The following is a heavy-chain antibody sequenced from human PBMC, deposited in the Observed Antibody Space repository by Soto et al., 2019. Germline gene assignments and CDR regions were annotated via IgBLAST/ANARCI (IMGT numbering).Heavy chain of an antibody. CDR1: GFSLNNVW. J-gene: IGHJ4*02. CDR3: IDYYDLGSGHTPL. D-gene: IGHD3-3*01. Sequence: EVQLVESGGGLVKPGGSLGLSCGASGFSLNNVWMHWVRQAPGRGLEWVGRIKSKADGETTDYAEPVKGRFTVSRDDSKNTVYLQMNSLKTEDTAVYYCIDYYDLGSGHTPLWGQGTLVTVSS. V-gene: IGHV3-15*07. CDR2: IKSKADGETT.